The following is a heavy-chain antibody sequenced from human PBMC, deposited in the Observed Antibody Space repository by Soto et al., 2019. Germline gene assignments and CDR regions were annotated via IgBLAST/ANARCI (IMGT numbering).Heavy chain of an antibody. CDR3: ARHGCSSTSCYMVYGMDV. CDR2: IDPSDSYT. V-gene: IGHV5-10-1*01. D-gene: IGHD2-2*02. J-gene: IGHJ6*02. CDR1: GYSFTSYW. Sequence: ASLKISCKGSGYSFTSYWISWVRQMPGKGLEWMGRIDPSDSYTNYSPSFQGHVTISADKSISTAYLQWSSLKASDTAMYYCARHGCSSTSCYMVYGMDVWGQGTPVTVSS.